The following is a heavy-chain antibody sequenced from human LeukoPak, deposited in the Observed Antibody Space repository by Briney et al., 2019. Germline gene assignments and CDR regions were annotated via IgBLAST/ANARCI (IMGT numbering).Heavy chain of an antibody. D-gene: IGHD1-14*01. J-gene: IGHJ5*02. CDR1: GFTFSSYG. Sequence: GGSLRLSCAASGFTFSSYGMHWVRQAPGKGLEWVAVIWYDGSNKYYADSVKGRFTISRDNSKNTLYLQMNSLRAEDTAVYYCARGRKDENWFDPWGQGTLVTVSS. V-gene: IGHV3-33*01. CDR3: ARGRKDENWFDP. CDR2: IWYDGSNK.